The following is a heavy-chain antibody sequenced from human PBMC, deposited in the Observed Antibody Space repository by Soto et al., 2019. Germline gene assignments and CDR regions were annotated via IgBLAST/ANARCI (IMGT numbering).Heavy chain of an antibody. CDR3: ARDKSSSWNRGWFDP. D-gene: IGHD6-13*01. V-gene: IGHV4-34*01. Sequence: SETLSLTCAVYGGSFSGYYWRWIRQPPGKGLEWIGEINHSGSTNYNPSLKSRVTISVDTSKNQFSLKLSSVTAADTAVYYCARDKSSSWNRGWFDPWGQGTLVTVSS. CDR2: INHSGST. J-gene: IGHJ5*02. CDR1: GGSFSGYY.